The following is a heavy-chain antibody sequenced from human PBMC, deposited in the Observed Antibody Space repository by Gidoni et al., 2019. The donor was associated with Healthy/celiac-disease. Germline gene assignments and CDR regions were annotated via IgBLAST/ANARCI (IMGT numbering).Heavy chain of an antibody. CDR3: ARAGRGDYYYYYGMDV. Sequence: EVQLVESGGGLVQPGGSLRLSCAASGFTFSSYDMHWVSQATGKGLEWVSAIGTAGDTYYPGSVKGRFTIARENAKNSLYLQMNRLRAGDTAVYYCARAGRGDYYYYYGMDVWGQGTTVTVSS. V-gene: IGHV3-13*01. CDR1: GFTFSSYD. D-gene: IGHD2-15*01. CDR2: IGTAGDT. J-gene: IGHJ6*02.